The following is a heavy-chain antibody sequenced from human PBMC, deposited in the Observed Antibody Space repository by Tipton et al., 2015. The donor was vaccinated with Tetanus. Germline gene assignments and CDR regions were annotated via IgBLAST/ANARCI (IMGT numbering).Heavy chain of an antibody. V-gene: IGHV3-21*01. Sequence: GSLRLSCAASGFTFNTYTMNWVRQAPGKGLEWVSSISGSSGYIYYADSVKGRFIISRDNAKNSLYLQMNSLRAEDTAVYYCARDKGDPIAAADSWGQGTLVTVSS. CDR2: ISGSSGYI. J-gene: IGHJ4*02. CDR3: ARDKGDPIAAADS. CDR1: GFTFNTYT. D-gene: IGHD6-13*01.